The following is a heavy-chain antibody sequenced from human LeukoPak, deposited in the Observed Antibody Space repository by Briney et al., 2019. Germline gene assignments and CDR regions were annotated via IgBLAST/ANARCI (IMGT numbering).Heavy chain of an antibody. CDR1: GGSISSSSYY. D-gene: IGHD1-26*01. CDR2: IYYSGST. CDR3: ARGFKVGATGVFDY. V-gene: IGHV4-39*07. J-gene: IGHJ4*02. Sequence: SETLSLTCTVSGGSISSSSYYWGWIRQPPGKGLEWIGSIYYSGSTYYNPSLKSRVTISVDTSKNQFSLKLSSVTAADTAVYYCARGFKVGATGVFDYWGQGTLVTVSS.